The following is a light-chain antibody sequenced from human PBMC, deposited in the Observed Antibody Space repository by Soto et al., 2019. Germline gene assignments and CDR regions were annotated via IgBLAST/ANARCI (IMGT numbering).Light chain of an antibody. Sequence: QSALTQPASVSGSPGQSITISCTGTSSDVGGYNFVSWYQHHPGKAPKLMIYEVSLRPSEVSHRSSGSKSGNTASLTISGHQAEDKADYDCISYTRRTALHGFGTGTKVNVL. CDR3: ISYTRRTALHG. CDR2: EVS. CDR1: SSDVGGYNF. V-gene: IGLV2-14*01. J-gene: IGLJ1*01.